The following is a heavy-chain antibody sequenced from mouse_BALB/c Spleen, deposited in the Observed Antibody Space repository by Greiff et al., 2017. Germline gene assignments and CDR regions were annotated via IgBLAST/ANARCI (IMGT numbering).Heavy chain of an antibody. V-gene: IGHV14-3*02. CDR2: IDPANGNT. D-gene: IGHD1-1*01. CDR1: GYNIKDTY. Sequence: VQLQQSGAELVKPGASVKLSCTASGYNIKDTYMHWVKQRPEQGLEWIGRIDPANGNTKYDPKFQGKATITADTSSNTAYLQLSSLTSEDTAVYYCARYYGSSYWYFDVWGEGTTVTVSS. J-gene: IGHJ1*01. CDR3: ARYYGSSYWYFDV.